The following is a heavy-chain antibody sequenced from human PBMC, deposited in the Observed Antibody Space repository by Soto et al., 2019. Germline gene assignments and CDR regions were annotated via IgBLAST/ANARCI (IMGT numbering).Heavy chain of an antibody. V-gene: IGHV3-33*01. CDR3: ARGHYYGSGSYFDY. CDR2: IWYDGSNE. Sequence: QVQLVESGGGVVQPGRSLRLSCAASGFTFSSYGMHWVRQAPGKGLEWVAVIWYDGSNEYYADSVKGRFTISRDNSKNTLYLQMNSLRAEDTAVYYCARGHYYGSGSYFDYWGQGTLVTVSS. D-gene: IGHD3-10*01. J-gene: IGHJ4*02. CDR1: GFTFSSYG.